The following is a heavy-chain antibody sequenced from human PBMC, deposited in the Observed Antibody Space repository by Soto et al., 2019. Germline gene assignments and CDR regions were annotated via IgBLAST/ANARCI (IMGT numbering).Heavy chain of an antibody. V-gene: IGHV4-31*03. Sequence: PSQTLSLTCTVSGGSISSGGYYWSWIRQHPGKGLEWIGYIYYSGSTYYNPSLKSRVTISVDTSKNQFSLKLSSVTAADTAVYYCARAWYGDYNTDYFDYLGQGTLVTVSS. CDR3: ARAWYGDYNTDYFDY. D-gene: IGHD4-17*01. J-gene: IGHJ4*02. CDR2: IYYSGST. CDR1: GGSISSGGYY.